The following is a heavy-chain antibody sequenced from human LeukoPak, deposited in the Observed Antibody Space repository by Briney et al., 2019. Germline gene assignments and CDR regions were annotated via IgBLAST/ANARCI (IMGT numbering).Heavy chain of an antibody. D-gene: IGHD3-10*01. CDR2: IYSGGST. CDR1: GFTVSSNY. CDR3: ARGSRYYGSGSYRYYYYYYMDV. Sequence: GGSLRLSCAASGFTVSSNYMSWVRQAPGKGLEWVSVIYSGGSTYYADSVKGRFTISRDNSKNTLYLQMNSLRAEDTAVYYCARGSRYYGSGSYRYYYYYYMDVWGKGATVTISS. V-gene: IGHV3-66*01. J-gene: IGHJ6*03.